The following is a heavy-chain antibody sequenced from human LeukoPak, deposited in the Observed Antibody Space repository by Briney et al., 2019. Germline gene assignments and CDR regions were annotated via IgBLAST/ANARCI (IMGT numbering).Heavy chain of an antibody. V-gene: IGHV5-51*01. D-gene: IGHD6-19*01. CDR1: GYSFTSYW. CDR3: ARRSSSGSSPVDYFDY. CDR2: IYPGDSDT. J-gene: IGHJ4*02. Sequence: GESLKISCKGSGYSFTSYWIGWVRQMPGKGLEWMGIIYPGDSDTRYSPSFQGQVTISADKSISTAYLQWSSLKASDTAMYYCARRSSSGSSPVDYFDYWGQGTLVTVSS.